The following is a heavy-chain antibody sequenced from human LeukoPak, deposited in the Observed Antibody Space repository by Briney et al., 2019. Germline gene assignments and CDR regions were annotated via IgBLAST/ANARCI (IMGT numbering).Heavy chain of an antibody. V-gene: IGHV1-69*06. CDR2: IITIFGTA. D-gene: IGHD4-11*01. Sequence: SVKVSCKGSGGTFTSYAISWVGQAPGQGQEWKGGIITIFGTANYAQKFRGRVTITADKSTSTAYMELSSLRSEDTAVYYCARDALGIYTSYYYGMDVWGKGPTVTVSS. CDR3: ARDALGIYTSYYYGMDV. CDR1: GGTFTSYA. J-gene: IGHJ6*04.